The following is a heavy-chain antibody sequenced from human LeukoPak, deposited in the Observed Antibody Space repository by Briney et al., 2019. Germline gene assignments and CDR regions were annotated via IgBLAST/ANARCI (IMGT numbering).Heavy chain of an antibody. CDR3: ARHRGYSSSWYDY. D-gene: IGHD6-13*01. J-gene: IGHJ4*02. CDR2: IYHSGST. V-gene: IGHV4-4*02. Sequence: PSETLSLTCAVSGASISSGSWWSWVRQPPGRGLEWIGEIYHSGSTNYNPSLKSRVTISVDTSKNQFSLKLSSVAAADTAVYYCARHRGYSSSWYDYWGQGTLVTVSS. CDR1: GASISSGSW.